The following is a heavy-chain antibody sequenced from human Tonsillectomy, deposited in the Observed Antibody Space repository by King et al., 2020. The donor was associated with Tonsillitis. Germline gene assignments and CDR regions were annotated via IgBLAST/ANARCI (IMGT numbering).Heavy chain of an antibody. D-gene: IGHD3-16*01. V-gene: IGHV3-30*02. CDR2: IRYDGSNK. J-gene: IGHJ6*02. CDR1: GFIFSSDG. Sequence: VQLVESGGGVVQPGGSLRLSCAASGFIFSSDGMHWVRQAPGKGLEGVAFIRYDGSNKYYAESVKGRFTISRDNSKNTLYLQMNSLRAEDTGVYYCAKARGDFWGSNYYYYGMDVWGQGTTVTVSS. CDR3: AKARGDFWGSNYYYYGMDV.